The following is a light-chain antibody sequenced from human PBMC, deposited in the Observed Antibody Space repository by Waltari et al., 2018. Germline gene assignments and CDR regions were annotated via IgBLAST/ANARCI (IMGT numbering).Light chain of an antibody. CDR3: QHYVRLPAT. J-gene: IGKJ1*01. Sequence: IGLTQSPGTLSFSPGERATLSFRASQSVSRSLAWYQQKPGQAPKLLISGASTRATGLPDRFTGSGYGTDFRLTISSLEPEDFAIYFCQHYVRLPATFGQGTKVEIK. CDR1: QSVSRS. V-gene: IGKV3-20*01. CDR2: GAS.